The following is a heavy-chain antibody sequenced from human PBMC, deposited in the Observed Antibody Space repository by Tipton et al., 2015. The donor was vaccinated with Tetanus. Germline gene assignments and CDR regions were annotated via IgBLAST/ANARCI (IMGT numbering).Heavy chain of an antibody. Sequence: SLRLSCAASGFTFSSYTMNWVRQAPGKGLEWVSYISSSGSSMYYADSVKGRFTISRDNAKNSLYLQMNSLRDEDTAVYYCARDHSSSWQHPPDSYYYGMDVWGQGTTVTVSS. CDR2: ISSSGSSM. CDR1: GFTFSSYT. CDR3: ARDHSSSWQHPPDSYYYGMDV. J-gene: IGHJ6*02. V-gene: IGHV3-48*02. D-gene: IGHD6-13*01.